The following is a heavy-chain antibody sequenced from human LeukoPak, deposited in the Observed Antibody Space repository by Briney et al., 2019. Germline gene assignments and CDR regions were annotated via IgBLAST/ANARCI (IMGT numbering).Heavy chain of an antibody. CDR2: INSDGSST. CDR3: ARGGAAMAYY. J-gene: IGHJ4*02. D-gene: IGHD5-18*01. V-gene: IGHV3-74*01. CDR1: GFNFSSYW. Sequence: PGGSLRLSCAASGFNFSSYWMHWVRQAPGKGLVWVSRINSDGSSTSYADSMKGQFTISRDNAKNTLYLQMNSLRVEDTAVYYCARGGAAMAYYWGQGTLVTVSS.